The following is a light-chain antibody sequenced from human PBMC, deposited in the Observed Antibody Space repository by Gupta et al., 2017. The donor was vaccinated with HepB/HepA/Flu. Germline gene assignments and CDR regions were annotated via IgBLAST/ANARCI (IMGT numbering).Light chain of an antibody. Sequence: EVVMTQSPGTLSVSPGERATLSCRASQPVNTNLAWYQQKPGQAPRLLIHRVSNRATDIPDRFSGSGSETEFTLTISSLQSEDFALYYCQQENNWPGTFGQGTKVEI. CDR1: QPVNTN. CDR3: QQENNWPGT. CDR2: RVS. J-gene: IGKJ1*01. V-gene: IGKV3-15*01.